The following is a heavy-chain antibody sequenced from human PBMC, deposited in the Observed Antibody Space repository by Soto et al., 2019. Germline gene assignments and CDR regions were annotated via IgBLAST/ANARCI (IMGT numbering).Heavy chain of an antibody. CDR1: GFTFSSYG. Sequence: PGGSLRLSCAASGFTFSSYGMHWVSQAPGKGLEWVAVISYDGSNKYYADSVKGRFTISRDNSKNTLYLQMNSLRAEDTAVYYCAKETSYYYYGMDVWGQGTTVTVSS. CDR3: AKETSYYYYGMDV. J-gene: IGHJ6*02. CDR2: ISYDGSNK. V-gene: IGHV3-30*18.